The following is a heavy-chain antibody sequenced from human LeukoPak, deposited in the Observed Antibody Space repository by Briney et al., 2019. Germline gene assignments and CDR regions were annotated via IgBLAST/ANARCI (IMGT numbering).Heavy chain of an antibody. CDR2: IRSKANSYAT. D-gene: IGHD3-10*01. CDR1: GFTFSGSA. Sequence: GGSLRLSCAASGFTFSGSAMHWVRQASGKGLEWVGRIRSKANSYATAYAASVKGRFTISRDNAKNSLYLQMNSLRAEDTALYYCARGEERGYLWFGDSRWDYWGQGTLVTVSS. J-gene: IGHJ4*02. CDR3: ARGEERGYLWFGDSRWDY. V-gene: IGHV3-73*01.